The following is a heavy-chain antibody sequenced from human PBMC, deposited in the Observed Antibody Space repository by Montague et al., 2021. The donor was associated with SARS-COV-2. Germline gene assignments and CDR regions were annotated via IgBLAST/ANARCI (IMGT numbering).Heavy chain of an antibody. CDR2: IFGSGAGT. CDR3: AKQPGAGAIVYWYFDL. CDR1: GFAFNNFA. J-gene: IGHJ2*01. Sequence: FLRLSCAASGFAFNNFAMTWVRQPPGKGLEWVSSIFGSGAGTYYADSVKGRFTISRDNSRNTLYLQMNSLRAEDTAKYYYAKQPGAGAIVYWYFDLWGRGTVVSVSS. D-gene: IGHD6-25*01. V-gene: IGHV3-23*01.